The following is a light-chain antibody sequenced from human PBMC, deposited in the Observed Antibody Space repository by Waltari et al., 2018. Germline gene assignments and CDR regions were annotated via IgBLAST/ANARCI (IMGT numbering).Light chain of an antibody. V-gene: IGLV1-44*01. CDR1: MANIGSNT. CDR2: TNS. Sequence: QSVLTQPPSASGSPGQRVTISCSGSMANIGSNTVNWYQQIPGTAPKLLIYTNSQRPSGVPDRFSGSKSGTSGFLAISGLQSEDEADYYCAAWDDGLNGWVFGGRTRVSVL. CDR3: AAWDDGLNGWV. J-gene: IGLJ3*02.